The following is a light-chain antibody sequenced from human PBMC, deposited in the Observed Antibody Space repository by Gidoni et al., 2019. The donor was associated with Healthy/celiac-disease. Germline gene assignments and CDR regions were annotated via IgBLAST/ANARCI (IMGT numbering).Light chain of an antibody. CDR3: NSRDSVV. V-gene: IGLV3-19*01. J-gene: IGLJ2*01. Sequence: SSELTQDPAVSVALGKTVRITCQGDSLRSYYASWYQQKPGQAPVLVIYGKNNRPSGIPDRFSGSSSGNTASLTITGAQAEDEADYYCNSRDSVVFGGGTKLTVL. CDR2: GKN. CDR1: SLRSYY.